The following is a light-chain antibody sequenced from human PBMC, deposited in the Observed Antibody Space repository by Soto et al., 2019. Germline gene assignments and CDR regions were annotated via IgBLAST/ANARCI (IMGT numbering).Light chain of an antibody. Sequence: QSALTQPPSASGSPGQSLTISCTGTSIDVGNYNYVSWYQQHPGKAPKLMISDVNRRPSGVPDRFSGSKSGNTASLTVSGLQAEDEADYYCSSYAGSNNWVFGGGTKLTVL. CDR3: SSYAGSNNWV. J-gene: IGLJ3*02. CDR2: DVN. V-gene: IGLV2-8*01. CDR1: SIDVGNYNY.